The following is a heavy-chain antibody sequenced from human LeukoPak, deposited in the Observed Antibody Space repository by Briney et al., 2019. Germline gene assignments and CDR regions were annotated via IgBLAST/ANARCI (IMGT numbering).Heavy chain of an antibody. CDR2: INHSGST. Sequence: PGGSLRLSCAASGFTFSSYGMSWVRQPPGKGLEWIGEINHSGSTNYNPSLKSRVTISVDTSKNQFSLKLSSVTAADTAVYYCFSVFFPDYFDYWGQGTLVTVSS. J-gene: IGHJ4*02. CDR3: FSVFFPDYFDY. V-gene: IGHV4-34*08. CDR1: GFTFSSYG. D-gene: IGHD2/OR15-2a*01.